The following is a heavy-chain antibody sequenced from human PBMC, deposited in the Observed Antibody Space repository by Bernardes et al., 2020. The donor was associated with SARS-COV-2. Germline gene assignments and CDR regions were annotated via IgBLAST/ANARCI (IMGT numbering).Heavy chain of an antibody. CDR2: ISGSGGST. CDR3: AKGSTVTKTNYYYYMDV. Sequence: GWSLRLSCAASGFTFSSYAMSWVRQAPGKGLEWLSAISGSGGSTYYADSVKGRFTISRDNSKNTLYLQMNSLRAEDTAVYYCAKGSTVTKTNYYYYMDVWGKGTTVTVSS. CDR1: GFTFSSYA. D-gene: IGHD4-4*01. J-gene: IGHJ6*03. V-gene: IGHV3-23*01.